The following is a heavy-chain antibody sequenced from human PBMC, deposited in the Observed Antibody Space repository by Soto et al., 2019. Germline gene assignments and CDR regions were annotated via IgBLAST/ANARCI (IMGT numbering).Heavy chain of an antibody. V-gene: IGHV4-59*01. CDR2: INYTGTT. Sequence: SWVRQPPGKGLEWIGYINYTGTTNHNPSLKSRVTISVDTSKNQFSLKLTSVTAADTAVYYCARMRSDYNWFDPWGQGTLVTVS. CDR3: ARMRSDYNWFDP. D-gene: IGHD2-21*01. J-gene: IGHJ5*02.